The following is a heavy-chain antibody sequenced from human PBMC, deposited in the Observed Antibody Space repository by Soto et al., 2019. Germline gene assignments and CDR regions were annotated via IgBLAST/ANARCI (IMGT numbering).Heavy chain of an antibody. D-gene: IGHD3-9*01. Sequence: EVQLVESGGGLAQPGRSLRLSCAASGFTFDDYAMHWVRQAPGKGLEWVSGISWNSDSIGYADSVKGRFTISRDNAKKSLYLQVNSLRAEDTALYYCASGRGYDILTGYYPYFDYWGQGTLVTVSS. CDR1: GFTFDDYA. J-gene: IGHJ4*02. CDR3: ASGRGYDILTGYYPYFDY. CDR2: ISWNSDSI. V-gene: IGHV3-9*01.